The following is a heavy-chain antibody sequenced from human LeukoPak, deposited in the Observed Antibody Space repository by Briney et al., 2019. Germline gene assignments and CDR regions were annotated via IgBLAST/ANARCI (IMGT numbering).Heavy chain of an antibody. V-gene: IGHV3-11*04. CDR3: TREGTKMTTVVSNWFDP. CDR1: GFTFSDYY. J-gene: IGHJ5*02. Sequence: GGSLRLSCAASGFTFSDYYMSWIRQAPGKGLEWVSYMSSTGDTIYYADSVKGRFTISRDNAKNSLFLQMNSLRAEDTAVYYCTREGTKMTTVVSNWFDPWGQGTLVTVSS. D-gene: IGHD4-23*01. CDR2: MSSTGDTI.